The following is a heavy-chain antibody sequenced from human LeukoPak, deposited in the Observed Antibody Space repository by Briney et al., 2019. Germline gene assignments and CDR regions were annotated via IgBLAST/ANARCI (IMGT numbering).Heavy chain of an antibody. CDR3: AGLSSSTWCVRAYYSYYYMDV. J-gene: IGHJ6*03. Sequence: PSETLSLTCAVSGGSISSSRYYWGRVRQPPGKGLEWIGSINYSGSTYYSPSLKSRVTISVDTSKNQFSLKLNSVTAADTAVYYCAGLSSSTWCVRAYYSYYYMDVWGKGTTVTVSS. D-gene: IGHD6-13*01. CDR2: INYSGST. V-gene: IGHV4-39*01. CDR1: GGSISSSRYY.